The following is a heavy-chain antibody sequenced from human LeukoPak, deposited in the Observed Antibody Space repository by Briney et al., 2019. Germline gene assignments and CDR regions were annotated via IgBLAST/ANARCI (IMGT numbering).Heavy chain of an antibody. V-gene: IGHV5-51*01. D-gene: IGHD2-2*02. Sequence: GESLKISCKGSGYRFTSYCIGWVRQMPGKGLEWMGLIYPDDSDTRYSPSFQGQVTISADKSISTAYLQWSSLKASDTAMYYCAIGGDSTTSCYRCFDYWGQGTLVTVSS. J-gene: IGHJ4*02. CDR3: AIGGDSTTSCYRCFDY. CDR2: IYPDDSDT. CDR1: GYRFTSYC.